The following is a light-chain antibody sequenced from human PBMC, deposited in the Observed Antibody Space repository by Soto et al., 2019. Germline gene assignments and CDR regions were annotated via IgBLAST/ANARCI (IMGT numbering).Light chain of an antibody. CDR3: VTWDDNLSCVL. J-gene: IGLJ2*01. V-gene: IGLV1-47*01. Sequence: QSVLTQPPSASGTPGQRVTISCSGSSSNFASNSVYWYQQVPGTAPKLLIYKSNQRPSGVADRFSGSKSGTPASLAISGLRSEDEADYYCVTWDDNLSCVLFGGGTKVTVL. CDR2: KSN. CDR1: SSNFASNS.